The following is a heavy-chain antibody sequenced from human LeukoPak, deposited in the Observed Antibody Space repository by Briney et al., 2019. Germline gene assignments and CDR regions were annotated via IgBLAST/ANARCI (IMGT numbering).Heavy chain of an antibody. CDR3: ARASSNYDFWSGYYPARYGMDV. D-gene: IGHD3-3*01. J-gene: IGHJ6*02. CDR2: IYSGGST. Sequence: GGSLRLSCAASGFSFSIYAMSWVRQAPGKGLEWVSVIYSGGSTYYADSVKGRFTISRDNSKNTLYLQMNSLRAEDTAVYYCARASSNYDFWSGYYPARYGMDVWGQGTTVTVSS. CDR1: GFSFSIYA. V-gene: IGHV3-53*01.